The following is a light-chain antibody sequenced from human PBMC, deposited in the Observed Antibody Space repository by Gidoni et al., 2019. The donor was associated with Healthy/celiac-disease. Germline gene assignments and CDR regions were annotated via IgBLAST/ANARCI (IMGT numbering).Light chain of an antibody. CDR3: GTWDSSLSAVV. J-gene: IGLJ2*01. CDR1: SSNIGKNY. CDR2: ENN. Sequence: QYVLPQPPSVSAAPGQKVTISCSGSSSNIGKNYVSWYQQLPGTAPKLRIYENNKRPSWIPSRFSGSNSGTSATLGITGLQTGDEADYYCGTWDSSLSAVVLGGGTKLTVL. V-gene: IGLV1-51*02.